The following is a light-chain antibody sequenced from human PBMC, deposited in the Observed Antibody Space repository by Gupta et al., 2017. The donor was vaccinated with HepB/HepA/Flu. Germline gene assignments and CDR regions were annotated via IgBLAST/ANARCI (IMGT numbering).Light chain of an antibody. Sequence: DIQMTQSPSTLSASVGDRVTITCRASQNIDTWLAWYQQKAGKAPNLLIYKASTLESGVPSTFSGSGSGTEFTLTISSLQPHDFATYYCQQDSDYPCTFGQGTKLEIK. CDR2: KAS. CDR1: QNIDTW. J-gene: IGKJ2*02. V-gene: IGKV1-5*03. CDR3: QQDSDYPCT.